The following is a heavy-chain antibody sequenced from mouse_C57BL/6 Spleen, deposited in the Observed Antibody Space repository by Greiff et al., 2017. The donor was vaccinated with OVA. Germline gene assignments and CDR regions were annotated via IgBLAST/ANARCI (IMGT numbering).Heavy chain of an antibody. J-gene: IGHJ3*01. CDR2: IRLKSDNYAT. CDR1: GFTFSNYW. CDR3: TFTPFAY. V-gene: IGHV6-3*01. Sequence: DVMLVESGGGLVQPGGSMKLSCVASGFTFSNYWMNWVRQSPEKGLEWVAQIRLKSDNYATHYAESVKGRLTICRADSKISVYLQMNNLRAEDTRIDYCTFTPFAYWGQGTLVTVSA.